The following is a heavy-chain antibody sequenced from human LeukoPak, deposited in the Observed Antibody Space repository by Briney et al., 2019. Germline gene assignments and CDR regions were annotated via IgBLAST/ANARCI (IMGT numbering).Heavy chain of an antibody. V-gene: IGHV3-48*04. CDR2: ISSSGSNI. J-gene: IGHJ6*03. CDR1: GFTFSTFA. CDR3: ARDSRCSGYLLDCYYMDV. D-gene: IGHD3-22*01. Sequence: GGSLRLSCAASGFTFSTFAMIWVRQAPGKGLEWVAYISSSGSNIHYADSVKGRFTISRDNAKNSLYLQMNSLRAEDTAVYYCARDSRCSGYLLDCYYMDVWGKGTTVTISS.